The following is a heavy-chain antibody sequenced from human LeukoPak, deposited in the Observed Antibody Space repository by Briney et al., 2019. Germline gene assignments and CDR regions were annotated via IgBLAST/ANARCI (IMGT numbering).Heavy chain of an antibody. Sequence: GESLKISCKTSGYRFSGYWIVWVRQMPGKGLEWMGVIHPGDFDTRYSPSFEGQVTISADKSISTAYLQWSSLKASDTAMYYCARLGSGSSWYREWYFDLWGRGTLVTVSS. CDR1: GYRFSGYW. D-gene: IGHD6-13*01. V-gene: IGHV5-51*01. J-gene: IGHJ2*01. CDR3: ARLGSGSSWYREWYFDL. CDR2: IHPGDFDT.